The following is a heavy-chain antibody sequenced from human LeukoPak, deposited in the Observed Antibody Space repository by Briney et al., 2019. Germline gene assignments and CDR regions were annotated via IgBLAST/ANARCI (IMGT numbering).Heavy chain of an antibody. Sequence: SETLSLTCAVYGGSFSGYYWSWIRQPPGKGLEWIGEINHSGSTNYNPSLKSRVTISVDTSKNQFSLKLSSVTAADTAVYYCARTVGSSTHPYYFGYWGQGTLVTVSS. CDR1: GGSFSGYY. D-gene: IGHD6-13*01. J-gene: IGHJ4*02. V-gene: IGHV4-34*01. CDR2: INHSGST. CDR3: ARTVGSSTHPYYFGY.